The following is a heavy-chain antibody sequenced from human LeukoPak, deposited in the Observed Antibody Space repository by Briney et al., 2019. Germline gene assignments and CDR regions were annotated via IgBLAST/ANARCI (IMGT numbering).Heavy chain of an antibody. Sequence: APVKVSCKASGYTFNSYAITWVRQAPGQGFEWMGGNSGYNGNTNYAQKLQGRVTMTTDTSTSTVFMELKSLRSDDTAVYYCARTARYCSGGSCSYYFDYWGQGTLVTVSS. V-gene: IGHV1-18*01. CDR2: NSGYNGNT. J-gene: IGHJ4*02. D-gene: IGHD2-15*01. CDR3: ARTARYCSGGSCSYYFDY. CDR1: GYTFNSYA.